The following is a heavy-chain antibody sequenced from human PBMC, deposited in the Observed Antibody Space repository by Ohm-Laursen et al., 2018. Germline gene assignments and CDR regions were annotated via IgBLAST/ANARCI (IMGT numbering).Heavy chain of an antibody. V-gene: IGHV4-61*01. CDR2: IYYSGST. D-gene: IGHD3-22*01. CDR3: ARVVYYDSSGYYYNAFDI. CDR1: GGSVSSGSYY. Sequence: SDTLSLTCTVSGGSVSSGSYYWSWIRQPPGKGLEWIGYIYYSGSTNYNPSLKSRVTISVDTSKNQFSLKLSSVTAADTAVYYCARVVYYDSSGYYYNAFDIWGQGTMVTVSS. J-gene: IGHJ3*02.